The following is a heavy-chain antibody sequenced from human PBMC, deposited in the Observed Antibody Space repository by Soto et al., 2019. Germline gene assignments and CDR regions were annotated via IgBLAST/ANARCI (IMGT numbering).Heavy chain of an antibody. V-gene: IGHV3-11*01. CDR3: ARVPKGVVVAANDY. CDR1: GFTFSDHF. Sequence: QVQLVESGGGLVKPGGSLRLSCAASGFTFSDHFMSWIRQAPGQGLEWVSYVSRSGSSIYYADSVKGRFTISRDNAKNLLYLQINSLRAEVTAVYYCARVPKGVVVAANDYWGQGSLVTVSS. CDR2: VSRSGSSI. D-gene: IGHD2-15*01. J-gene: IGHJ4*02.